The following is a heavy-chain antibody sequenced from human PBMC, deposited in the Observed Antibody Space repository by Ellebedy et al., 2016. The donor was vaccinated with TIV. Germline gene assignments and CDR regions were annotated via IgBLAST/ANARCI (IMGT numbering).Heavy chain of an antibody. V-gene: IGHV3-21*04. Sequence: GESLKISXAASGFTFTTYSMNWVRQAPGKGLEWVASISDYSSHLFYADSVKGRFTISRDNAENSLYLQMNSLRAEDTAVYYCARDPYGDFYFDFWGQGTLVTVSS. D-gene: IGHD4-17*01. CDR2: ISDYSSHL. CDR1: GFTFTTYS. J-gene: IGHJ4*02. CDR3: ARDPYGDFYFDF.